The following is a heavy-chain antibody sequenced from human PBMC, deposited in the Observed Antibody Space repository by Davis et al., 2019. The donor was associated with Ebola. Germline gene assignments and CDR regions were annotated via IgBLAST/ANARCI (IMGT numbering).Heavy chain of an antibody. CDR2: TYYKSKWYN. V-gene: IGHV6-1*01. CDR3: ARGWLRGGMDV. D-gene: IGHD5-18*01. Sequence: LRLSCAIPRDSVSSAGWNWIRQSPSRGLEWLGRTYYKSKWYNDYAVSVKSRITINPDTSKNQFSLQLNSVTPEDTALYYCARGWLRGGMDVWGEGTTVTV. CDR1: RDSVSSAG. J-gene: IGHJ6*02.